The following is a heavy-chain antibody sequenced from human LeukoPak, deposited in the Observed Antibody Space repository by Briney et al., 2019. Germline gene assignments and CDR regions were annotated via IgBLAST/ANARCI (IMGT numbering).Heavy chain of an antibody. J-gene: IGHJ4*02. V-gene: IGHV1-3*01. D-gene: IGHD3-3*01. CDR2: INAGNGNT. CDR1: GYSFTSYG. Sequence: ASVKVSCKASGYSFTSYGMHWVRQAPGQRLEWMGWINAGNGNTKYSQKFQGRVTITRDTSASTAYMELSSLRSDDTAVYYCARADRTIFGLRQVDYWGQGTLVTVSS. CDR3: ARADRTIFGLRQVDY.